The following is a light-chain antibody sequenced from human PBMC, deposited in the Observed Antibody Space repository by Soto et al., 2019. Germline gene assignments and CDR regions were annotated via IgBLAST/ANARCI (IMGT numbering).Light chain of an antibody. CDR3: QQYNNWPRT. V-gene: IGKV3-15*01. CDR1: QSVSSN. CDR2: GAS. Sequence: EIVMTQSPATLSVSPGERATLSCRSSQSVSSNLAWYQQKPGHAPRLLMYGASTRATAIPARFSGSGSGAEFTLTINSLQSEDFAVYYCQQYNNWPRTFGKGTKV. J-gene: IGKJ1*01.